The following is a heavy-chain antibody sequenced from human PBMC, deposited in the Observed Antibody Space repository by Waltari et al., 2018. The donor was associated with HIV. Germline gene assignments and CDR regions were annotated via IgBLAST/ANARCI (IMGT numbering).Heavy chain of an antibody. D-gene: IGHD3-16*01. CDR2: IKSNTDGGTT. V-gene: IGHV3-15*01. CDR3: TTVGGGTRDY. J-gene: IGHJ4*02. Sequence: EVLLVESGGGLGKPGGSLRLFCAASGFTFCDAWMSWVRQAPGKGLEWVGRIKSNTDGGTTDYAAPVKGRFTISRDDSKTTLYLEMNSLKTEDTAVYYCTTVGGGTRDYWGQGTLITVSS. CDR1: GFTFCDAW.